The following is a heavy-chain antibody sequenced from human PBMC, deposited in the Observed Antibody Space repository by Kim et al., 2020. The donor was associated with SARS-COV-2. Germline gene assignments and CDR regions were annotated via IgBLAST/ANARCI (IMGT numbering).Heavy chain of an antibody. J-gene: IGHJ4*02. CDR1: GYTFTSYA. CDR3: ARGLDRFMVRDTLGY. V-gene: IGHV1-3*01. CDR2: INAGNGNT. Sequence: ASVTVSCKASGYTFTSYAMHWVRQAPGQRLEWMGWINAGNGNTKYSQKFQGRVTITRDTSASTAYMELSSLRSEDTAVYYFARGLDRFMVRDTLGYWGQGGLVTVSS. D-gene: IGHD3-10*01.